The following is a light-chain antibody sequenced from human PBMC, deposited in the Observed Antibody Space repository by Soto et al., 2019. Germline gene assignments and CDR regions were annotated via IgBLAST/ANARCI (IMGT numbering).Light chain of an antibody. CDR1: QSIISW. Sequence: DVQITQSPSSVSASVGDRVTIACRASQSIISWLAWYQQKSGEAPKLLIYAASSLQSGVPSRFSGSGYGTDFNLTISRLQPDDFAPYFCQQAYTSQITFGGGTKV. V-gene: IGKV1-12*01. J-gene: IGKJ4*01. CDR3: QQAYTSQIT. CDR2: AAS.